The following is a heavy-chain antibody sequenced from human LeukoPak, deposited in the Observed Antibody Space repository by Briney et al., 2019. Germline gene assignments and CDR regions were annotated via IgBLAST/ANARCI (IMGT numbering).Heavy chain of an antibody. CDR1: GFTFSSYS. V-gene: IGHV3-21*01. D-gene: IGHD1-26*01. Sequence: GGSLRLSCAASGFTFSSYSMNWVRQAPGEGLEWVSSISSSSSYIYYADSVKGRFTISRDNAKNSLYLQMNSLRAEDTAVYYCARDGIPDAFDIWGQGTMVTVSS. J-gene: IGHJ3*02. CDR2: ISSSSSYI. CDR3: ARDGIPDAFDI.